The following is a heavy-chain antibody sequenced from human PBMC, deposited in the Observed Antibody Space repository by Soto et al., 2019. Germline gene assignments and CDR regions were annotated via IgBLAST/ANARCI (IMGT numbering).Heavy chain of an antibody. CDR1: GFTFSDYY. J-gene: IGHJ4*02. D-gene: IGHD1-1*01. CDR2: LTPSGSTT. CDR3: ARDRGNWKPLKDRSFFDY. Sequence: GGSLRLPCAASGFTFSDYYMSWIRQAPGKGLEWVSYLTPSGSTTFYADSVKGRFTISRDNAKNSLYLQMNSLRAEDTAVYYCARDRGNWKPLKDRSFFDYWGQGTLVTVSS. V-gene: IGHV3-11*01.